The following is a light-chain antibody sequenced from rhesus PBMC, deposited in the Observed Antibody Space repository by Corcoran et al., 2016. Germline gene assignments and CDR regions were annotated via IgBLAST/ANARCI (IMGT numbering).Light chain of an antibody. CDR2: QAS. CDR3: LPSKNSYS. Sequence: DIVLTQSPASLAVSPGQRATITCRASESVSFFGINLIHWYQQKPGKPPKNLIYQASNKDTGVPARFSGSGSGTDFTLTIDPVEADDAADYYCLPSKNSYSFGQGTKVEI. CDR1: ESVSFFGINL. J-gene: IGKJ2*01. V-gene: IGKV7-13*01.